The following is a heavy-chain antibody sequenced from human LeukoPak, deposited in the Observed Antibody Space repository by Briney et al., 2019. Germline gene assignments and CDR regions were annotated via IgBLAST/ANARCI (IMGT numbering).Heavy chain of an antibody. CDR3: AKHIGGGYDWICNSDYYYAMDV. J-gene: IGHJ6*02. CDR2: VSSEGRNQ. D-gene: IGHD5-12*01. CDR1: GFTLSSYA. Sequence: GRSLSLSCAVSGFTLSSYAIQWVRQAPGKGLEWVATVSSEGRNQYYADTVKGRFSISRDNSQSTVYLQMNNLRPEDTAVYYCAKHIGGGYDWICNSDYYYAMDVWGQGTTVTVSS. V-gene: IGHV3-30*18.